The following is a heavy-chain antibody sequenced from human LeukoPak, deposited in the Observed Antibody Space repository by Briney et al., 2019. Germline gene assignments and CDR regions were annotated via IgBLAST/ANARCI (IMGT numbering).Heavy chain of an antibody. J-gene: IGHJ4*02. CDR3: ARVNYDFWSGYYVGHYFDY. CDR1: GGSFSGYY. V-gene: IGHV4-34*01. Sequence: SXTLSLTCAVYGGSFSGYYWSWIRQPPGKGLEWIGEINHSGRTNYNTSLKRRVTISVDTSKNQFSLKLSSVTAADTAVYYCARVNYDFWSGYYVGHYFDYWGQGTLVTVSS. D-gene: IGHD3-3*01. CDR2: INHSGRT.